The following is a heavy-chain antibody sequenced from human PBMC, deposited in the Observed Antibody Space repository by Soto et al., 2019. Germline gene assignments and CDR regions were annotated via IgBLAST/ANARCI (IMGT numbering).Heavy chain of an antibody. Sequence: QVQLVESGGGVVQPGRSLRLSCAASGVHFDSYGMHWVRQAPGKGPEWVATISYDGDNKYYADSVKGRFTISRDNFKTTLHVQMNSLRTEDTAVYYCAKDPYGSGSYYTQYYYFGMDVWGHGTTVTVSS. D-gene: IGHD3-10*01. CDR2: ISYDGDNK. J-gene: IGHJ6*02. CDR3: AKDPYGSGSYYTQYYYFGMDV. CDR1: GVHFDSYG. V-gene: IGHV3-30*18.